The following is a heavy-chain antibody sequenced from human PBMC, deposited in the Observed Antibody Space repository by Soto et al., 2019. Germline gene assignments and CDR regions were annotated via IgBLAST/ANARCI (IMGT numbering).Heavy chain of an antibody. J-gene: IGHJ4*02. D-gene: IGHD3-16*01. CDR1: DGSISRYDW. Sequence: SETLSLTCVVSDGSISRYDWWTGVRHPPGKGLEWIGKMYHSGGAGYSPSLKSRVTISADSAKAHFSLRLPGVTAADTAVDYCATGNLDSMLRYWGQGTQVTVAS. CDR3: ATGNLDSMLRY. CDR2: MYHSGGA. V-gene: IGHV4-4*02.